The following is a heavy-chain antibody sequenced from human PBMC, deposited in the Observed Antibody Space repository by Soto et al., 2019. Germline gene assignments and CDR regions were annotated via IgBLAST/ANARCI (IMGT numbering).Heavy chain of an antibody. J-gene: IGHJ4*02. CDR2: ISSNGGTT. CDR3: ARDGRAMYDY. D-gene: IGHD5-18*01. V-gene: IGHV3-64*01. Sequence: EVQLVESGGGLVQPGGSLRLSCAASGFTFSTYAMQWVRQAPGKGLEFVSSISSNGGTTNYAYSVKGRFTISRDNSRDTLFLKMGGLRPEDMAVYYCARDGRAMYDYWGQGTLVTVSS. CDR1: GFTFSTYA.